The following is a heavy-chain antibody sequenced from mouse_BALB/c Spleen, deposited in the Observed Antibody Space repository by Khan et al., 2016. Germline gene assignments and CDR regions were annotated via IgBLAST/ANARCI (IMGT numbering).Heavy chain of an antibody. V-gene: IGHV9-3-1*01. J-gene: IGHJ3*01. Sequence: QIQLVQSGPELKKPGETVKISCKASGYTFTNYGMNWVKQAPGKGLKWMGWINTYTGEPTYADDFKGRFAFSLETSASTAYLQINNLKNEDTATYFCARDDYDSGFAYWGQGTLVTVSA. D-gene: IGHD2-4*01. CDR3: ARDDYDSGFAY. CDR1: GYTFTNYG. CDR2: INTYTGEP.